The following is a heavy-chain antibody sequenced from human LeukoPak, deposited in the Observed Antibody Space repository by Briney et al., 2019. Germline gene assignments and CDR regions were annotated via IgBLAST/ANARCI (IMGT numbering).Heavy chain of an antibody. J-gene: IGHJ4*02. CDR2: ISNSGSTI. V-gene: IGHV3-11*01. CDR3: VRDLDEDSGGTHFDF. Sequence: GGSLRLSCAVSGFSFSGYYMSWVRQAPGKGLEWVSYISNSGSTIYYADSVKGRFTISRDNAKNSLYLQMNSLRAEDTAMYYCVRDLDEDSGGTHFDFWGQGTLVTVSS. CDR1: GFSFSGYY. D-gene: IGHD3-10*01.